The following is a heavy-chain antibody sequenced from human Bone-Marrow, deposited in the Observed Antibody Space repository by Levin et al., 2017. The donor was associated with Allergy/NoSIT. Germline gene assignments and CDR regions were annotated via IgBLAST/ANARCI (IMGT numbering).Heavy chain of an antibody. CDR2: LSWDDDK. V-gene: IGHV2-5*02. J-gene: IGHJ4*02. Sequence: ASGPTLVKPTQTLTLTCSFSGFSLTTAGVAVGWVRQSPGGALEWLALLSWDDDKRYSPSLKGRLSITRDISENEVVLTVTAVDSVDTATYFCAHSSQAYFGEFSHWGQGIPVTVSS. D-gene: IGHD3-10*01. CDR3: AHSSQAYFGEFSH. CDR1: GFSLTTAGVA.